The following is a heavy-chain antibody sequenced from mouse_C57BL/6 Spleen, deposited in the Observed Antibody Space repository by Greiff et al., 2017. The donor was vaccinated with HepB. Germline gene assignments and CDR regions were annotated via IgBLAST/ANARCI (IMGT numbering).Heavy chain of an antibody. V-gene: IGHV1-42*01. D-gene: IGHD2-1*01. J-gene: IGHJ1*03. CDR3: AREPYGNRYFDV. CDR1: GYSFTGYY. CDR2: INPSTGGT. Sequence: VQLKESGPELVKPGASVKISCKASGYSFTGYYMNWVKQSPEKSLEWIGEINPSTGGTTYNQKFKAKATLTVDKSSSTAYMQLKSLTAEDSAVYYCAREPYGNRYFDVWGTGTTVTVSS.